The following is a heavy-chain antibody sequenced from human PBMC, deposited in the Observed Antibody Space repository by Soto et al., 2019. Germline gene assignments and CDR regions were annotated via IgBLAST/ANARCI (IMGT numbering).Heavy chain of an antibody. J-gene: IGHJ4*02. V-gene: IGHV5-51*01. CDR3: ARSYSSAWFGAEFDY. Sequence: ESLKISFKVSGYSFTNFWIGWVRQIPGQGLEWMGIIFPGDSETRYSPSFEGQVTISVDKSIATAYLQWSSLKASDSAMYYCARSYSSAWFGAEFDYWGQRTLVTVSS. CDR1: GYSFTNFW. D-gene: IGHD6-19*01. CDR2: IFPGDSET.